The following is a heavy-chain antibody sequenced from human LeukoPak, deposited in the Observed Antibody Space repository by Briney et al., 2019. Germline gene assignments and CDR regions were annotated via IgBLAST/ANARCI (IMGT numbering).Heavy chain of an antibody. CDR1: GFTFSSYA. CDR2: ISYDGSNK. CDR3: AKGPVVTLDS. Sequence: PGRSLRLSCAASGFTFSSYAMHWVRQAPGKGLEWVAVISYDGSNKYYADSVKGRFTISRDNSRNTLYLQMNSLRVEDTAVYYCAKGPVVTLDSWGQGALVTVSS. J-gene: IGHJ4*02. V-gene: IGHV3-30-3*01. D-gene: IGHD4-4*01.